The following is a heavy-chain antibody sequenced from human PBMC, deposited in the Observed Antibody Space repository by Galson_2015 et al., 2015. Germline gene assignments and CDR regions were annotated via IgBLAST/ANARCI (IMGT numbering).Heavy chain of an antibody. CDR2: ISSGSITTI. Sequence: SLRLSCAASGFTFSTYSMNWVRQTPGKGLEWLSYISSGSITTIYYADSVKGRFTISRDNAKSSLYLQMNSLRDEDSAVYYCASGDPSGDYVTHPFDLWGQGTMVSVSS. CDR1: GFTFSTYS. J-gene: IGHJ3*01. CDR3: ASGDPSGDYVTHPFDL. D-gene: IGHD4-17*01. V-gene: IGHV3-48*02.